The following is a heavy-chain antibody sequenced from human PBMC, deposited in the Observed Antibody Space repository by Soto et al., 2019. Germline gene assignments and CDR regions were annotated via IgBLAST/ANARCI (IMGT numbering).Heavy chain of an antibody. Sequence: ASVKVSCKTSGYTFTRYAMHWVRQAPGQRLEWMGWINVGNGYTKYSQRFQDTVTITRDTSASTAYMELSSLRSEDTAVYYCPREGIAAAGSNYYGMDVWGQGTTVTVSS. V-gene: IGHV1-3*01. CDR2: INVGNGYT. D-gene: IGHD6-13*01. CDR1: GYTFTRYA. CDR3: PREGIAAAGSNYYGMDV. J-gene: IGHJ6*02.